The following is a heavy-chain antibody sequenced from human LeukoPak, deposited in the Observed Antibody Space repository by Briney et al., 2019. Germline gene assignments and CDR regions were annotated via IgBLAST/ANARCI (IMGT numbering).Heavy chain of an antibody. D-gene: IGHD3-10*01. J-gene: IGHJ4*02. CDR1: GFTFSSYA. CDR3: AKAVGSGNQPFDF. Sequence: GGSLRLSCATSGFTFSSYAMTWVRQAPGKGLEWGSTISASGGTTYDTDSVKGRLTISRDNSKNTLYLQMYSLRAEDTAVYYCAKAVGSGNQPFDFWGQGTLVTVSS. V-gene: IGHV3-23*01. CDR2: ISASGGTT.